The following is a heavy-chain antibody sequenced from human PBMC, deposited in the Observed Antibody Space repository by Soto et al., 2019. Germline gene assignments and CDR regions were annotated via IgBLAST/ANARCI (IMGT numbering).Heavy chain of an antibody. CDR2: IYYSGST. CDR3: ARTRTTIFPDI. J-gene: IGHJ4*02. V-gene: IGHV4-59*01. D-gene: IGHD3-3*01. Sequence: QVQLQESGPGLVKPSETLSLTCTVSDGSISSYYWSWIRQPPGKGLEWIGYIYYSGSTNYNPSLKSRVTISVDTSKNQFSLKLSSVTAADTAVYYCARTRTTIFPDIWGQGTLVTVSS. CDR1: DGSISSYY.